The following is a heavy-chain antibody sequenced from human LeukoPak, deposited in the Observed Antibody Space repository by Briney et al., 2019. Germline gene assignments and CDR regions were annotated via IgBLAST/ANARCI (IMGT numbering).Heavy chain of an antibody. CDR3: AKGGSGYFLYFDY. Sequence: GGSLRLSCAASGFTFSSYWMHWVRQAPGKGLVWVSRINSDGSSTSYADSVKGRFTISRDNAKNTLYLQMNSLRAEDTAVYYCAKGGSGYFLYFDYWGQGTLVTVSS. CDR2: INSDGSST. D-gene: IGHD3-3*01. CDR1: GFTFSSYW. V-gene: IGHV3-74*01. J-gene: IGHJ4*02.